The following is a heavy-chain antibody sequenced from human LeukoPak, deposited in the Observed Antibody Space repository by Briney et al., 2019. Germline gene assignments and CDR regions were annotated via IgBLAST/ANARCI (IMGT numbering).Heavy chain of an antibody. D-gene: IGHD1-26*01. CDR2: IKQDGSEK. CDR1: GFTFSTSW. Sequence: GGSLRLSCAASGFTFSTSWMSWVRRAPGRGLEGVANIKQDGSEKYYVDSVKGRFTISRDNAKNSLYLEMNSLRAEDTAFYYCARASYTPNWFDPWGQGTLVTVSS. J-gene: IGHJ5*02. CDR3: ARASYTPNWFDP. V-gene: IGHV3-7*04.